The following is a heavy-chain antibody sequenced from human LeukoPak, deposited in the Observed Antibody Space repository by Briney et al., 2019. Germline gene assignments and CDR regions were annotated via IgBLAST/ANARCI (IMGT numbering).Heavy chain of an antibody. V-gene: IGHV4-39*01. D-gene: IGHD3-10*01. CDR2: IYHSGST. CDR1: GGSISSSSYY. J-gene: IGHJ4*02. CDR3: ARHSATMVRGVPEFDY. Sequence: SETLSLTCTVSGGSISSSSYYWGWIRQPPGKGLEWIGSIYHSGSTYYNPSLKSRVTISVDTSKNQFSLKLSSVTAADTAVYYCARHSATMVRGVPEFDYWGQGTLVTVSS.